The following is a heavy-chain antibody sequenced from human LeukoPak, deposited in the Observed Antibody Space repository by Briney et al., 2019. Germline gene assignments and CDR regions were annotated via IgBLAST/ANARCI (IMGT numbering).Heavy chain of an antibody. J-gene: IGHJ4*02. CDR2: INPSGGST. Sequence: GASVKVSCKASGYTFTSYYMHWVRQAPGQGLEWMGIINPSGGSTSYAQKLQGRVTMTRATSTSTVYMELSSLRSEETALNYFARGFVFSPILHCDCWGQATVVTVSS. CDR1: GYTFTSYY. CDR3: ARGFVFSPILHCDC. V-gene: IGHV1-46*01. D-gene: IGHD5/OR15-5a*01.